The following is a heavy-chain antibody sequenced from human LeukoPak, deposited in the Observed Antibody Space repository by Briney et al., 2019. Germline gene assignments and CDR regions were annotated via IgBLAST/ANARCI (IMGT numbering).Heavy chain of an antibody. CDR2: INNDGSST. D-gene: IGHD3-10*01. Sequence: GGSLRLSCGASGFTVSSYWMHWVRQAPGKGLVWDSRINNDGSSTSYADSVQGRFTISRDNAKNTLYLQMNSLRAEDTALYYCARVARGDYYYYYMDVWGKGTTVTVSS. V-gene: IGHV3-74*01. CDR1: GFTVSSYW. J-gene: IGHJ6*03. CDR3: ARVARGDYYYYYMDV.